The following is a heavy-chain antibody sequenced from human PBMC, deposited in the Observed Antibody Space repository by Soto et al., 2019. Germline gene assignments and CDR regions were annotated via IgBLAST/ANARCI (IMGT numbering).Heavy chain of an antibody. J-gene: IGHJ6*02. CDR1: GYTLNTYY. Sequence: ASVKVSCKASGYTLNTYYMHWVRRAPGQGPEWMGIINPRGGGTTYAQNFQDRVTMTSDTSSSTVYMELSSLRSEDTAVYYCARGGGFSPYYYNLDVWGQGTTVTVSS. CDR2: INPRGGGT. CDR3: ARGGGFSPYYYNLDV. V-gene: IGHV1-46*02. D-gene: IGHD2-15*01.